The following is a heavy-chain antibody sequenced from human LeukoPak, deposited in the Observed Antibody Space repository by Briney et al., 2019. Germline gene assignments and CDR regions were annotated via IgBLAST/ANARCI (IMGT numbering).Heavy chain of an antibody. CDR3: AKDSYDSSVGPTSYYYYMDV. D-gene: IGHD3-22*01. CDR2: ISWDGGST. CDR1: GFTFYDYA. V-gene: IGHV3-43D*04. Sequence: PGGSLRLSCAASGFTFYDYAMHWVRQAPGKGLEWVSLISWDGGSTYYADSVKGRFTISRDNSKNSLYLQMNSLRAEDTALYYCAKDSYDSSVGPTSYYYYMDVWGKGTTVTVSS. J-gene: IGHJ6*03.